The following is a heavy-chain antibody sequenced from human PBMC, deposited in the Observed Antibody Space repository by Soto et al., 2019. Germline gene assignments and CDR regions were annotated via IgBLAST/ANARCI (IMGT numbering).Heavy chain of an antibody. J-gene: IGHJ4*02. CDR1: GGSFSGYY. V-gene: IGHV4-34*01. CDR2: INHSGST. CDR3: ARGLRGI. Sequence: SETLSLTCAVYGGSFSGYYWSWIRQPPGKGLEWIGEINHSGSTNYNPSLKSRVTISVDTSKNQFSLKLSSVTAADTAVYYCARGLRGIWGQGTLVTVSS.